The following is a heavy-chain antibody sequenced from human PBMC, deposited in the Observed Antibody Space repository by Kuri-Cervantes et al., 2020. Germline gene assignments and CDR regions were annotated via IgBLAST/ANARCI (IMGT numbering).Heavy chain of an antibody. V-gene: IGHV1-45*02. CDR2: ITPFNGNT. CDR3: ARDAYMDV. CDR1: GYTFTYRY. D-gene: IGHD3-16*01. Sequence: SVKVSCKASGYTFTYRYLHWVRQAPGQALEWMGWITPFNGNTNYAQKFQDRVTMTTDTSTSTAYMELRSLRSDDTAVYYCARDAYMDVWGQGTTVTVSS. J-gene: IGHJ6*02.